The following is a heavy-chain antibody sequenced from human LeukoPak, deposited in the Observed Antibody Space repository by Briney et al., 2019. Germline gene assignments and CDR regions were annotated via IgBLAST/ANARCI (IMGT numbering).Heavy chain of an antibody. CDR2: IKQGGNEK. CDR3: ARGPNYGDRVDYFDY. J-gene: IGHJ4*02. V-gene: IGHV3-7*01. D-gene: IGHD4-17*01. Sequence: GSLRLSCAASGFIFRNHWMSWVRQVPGRGLEWVAHIKQGGNEKHYVDSVEGRFTLSRDDSKNSLYLQMNSLRVDDSAVYYCARGPNYGDRVDYFDYWGQGTLVTVSS. CDR1: GFIFRNHW.